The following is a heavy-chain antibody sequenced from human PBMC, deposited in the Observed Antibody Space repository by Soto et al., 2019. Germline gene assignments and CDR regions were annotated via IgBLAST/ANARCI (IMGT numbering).Heavy chain of an antibody. Sequence: QVQLQESGPGLVKPSETLSHACTVSGSIRSYDWSWIRQPPGKELGWIGYIYYSGSAHYSPSLRSRVTISVDTSKNQFSLKLSSVTAADTAVYYCARGYSTSWAPYYSGMDVWGQGTTVAVSS. V-gene: IGHV4-59*01. CDR1: GSIRSYD. D-gene: IGHD1-26*01. CDR2: IYYSGSA. J-gene: IGHJ6*02. CDR3: ARGYSTSWAPYYSGMDV.